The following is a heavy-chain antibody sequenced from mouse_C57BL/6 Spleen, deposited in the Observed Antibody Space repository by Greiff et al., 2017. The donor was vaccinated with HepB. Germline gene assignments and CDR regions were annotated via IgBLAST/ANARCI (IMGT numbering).Heavy chain of an antibody. J-gene: IGHJ3*01. CDR3: ARGFAY. CDR1: GYAFSSSW. Sequence: VQGVESGPELVKPGASVKISCKASGYAFSSSWMNWVKQRPGKGLEWIGRIYPGDGDTNYNGKFKGKATLTADKSSSTAYMQLSSLTSEVSAVYFCARGFAYWGQGTLVTVSA. V-gene: IGHV1-82*01. CDR2: IYPGDGDT.